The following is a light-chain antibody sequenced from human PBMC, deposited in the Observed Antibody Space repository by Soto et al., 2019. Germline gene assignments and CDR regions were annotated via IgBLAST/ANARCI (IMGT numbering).Light chain of an antibody. Sequence: QSALTQPASVSGSPGQSITISCTGTSSDVGGYNYVSWHQRHPGKAPKLMMFEVSYRPSGVSDRFSGSKSGNTASLTISGLQADDEAEYYCSSNTRSSLYVFGTGTKLTVL. CDR3: SSNTRSSLYV. CDR1: SSDVGGYNY. V-gene: IGLV2-14*01. CDR2: EVS. J-gene: IGLJ1*01.